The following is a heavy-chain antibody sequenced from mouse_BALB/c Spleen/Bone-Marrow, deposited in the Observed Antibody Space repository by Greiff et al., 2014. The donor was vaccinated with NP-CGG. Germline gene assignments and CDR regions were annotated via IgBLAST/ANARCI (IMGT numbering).Heavy chain of an antibody. D-gene: IGHD1-1*01. CDR2: IYPSDSYT. J-gene: IGHJ2*01. Sequence: QVQLKESGAELVRPGASVKLSCKASGYTFTSYWINWVKQRPGQDLEWIGNIYPSDSYTNYNQKFKDKATLTVDKSSSTAYMQLSSPTSEDSAVYYCTRSYGSSYEYYFDYWGQGTTLTVSS. V-gene: IGHV1-69*02. CDR1: GYTFTSYW. CDR3: TRSYGSSYEYYFDY.